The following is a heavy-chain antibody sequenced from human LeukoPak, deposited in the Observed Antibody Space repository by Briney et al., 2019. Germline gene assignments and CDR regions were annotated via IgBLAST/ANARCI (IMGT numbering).Heavy chain of an antibody. CDR2: ISGSGGST. CDR3: AKDGWQQRENWFDP. D-gene: IGHD6-13*01. J-gene: IGHJ5*02. V-gene: IGHV3-23*01. CDR1: GFTFSSCA. Sequence: GGSLRLSCAASGFTFSSCAMSWVRQAPGKGLEWVSAISGSGGSTYYADSVKGRFTISRDNSKNTLYLQMNSLSAEDTAVYYCAKDGWQQRENWFDPWGQGTLVTAAS.